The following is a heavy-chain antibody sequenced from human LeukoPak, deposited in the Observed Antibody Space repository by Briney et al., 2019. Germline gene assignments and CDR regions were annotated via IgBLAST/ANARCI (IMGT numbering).Heavy chain of an antibody. D-gene: IGHD1-26*01. CDR2: VYYSGSA. V-gene: IGHV4-39*01. J-gene: IGHJ5*02. CDR1: GGSISGSSYY. CDR3: ARHEYSGSYYGLSWFDP. Sequence: SETLSLTCTVSGGSISGSSYYWGWIRQPPGKGLEWIGNVYYSGSAYYNPSLKSRVTISVDTSKNQLSLKLSSLTAADTAVYYCARHEYSGSYYGLSWFDPWGQGTLVTVSS.